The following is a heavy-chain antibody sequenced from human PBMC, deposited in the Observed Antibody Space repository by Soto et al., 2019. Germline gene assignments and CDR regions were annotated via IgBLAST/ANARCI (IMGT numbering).Heavy chain of an antibody. CDR3: ARDRHFYDRNGDLDVDM. CDR2: ISFDGNRD. J-gene: IGHJ3*02. Sequence: QVQLVESGGGVVHPGGTLRLSCSASSLTFSNSGIHWVRQAPDKGLEWLAVISFDGNRDCYSDSVRGQFTVSRENSGNTVDLHMSSLRPEDSAVYYWARDRHFYDRNGDLDVDMWGRGTMVTVSS. D-gene: IGHD3-22*01. CDR1: SLTFSNSG. V-gene: IGHV3-30*03.